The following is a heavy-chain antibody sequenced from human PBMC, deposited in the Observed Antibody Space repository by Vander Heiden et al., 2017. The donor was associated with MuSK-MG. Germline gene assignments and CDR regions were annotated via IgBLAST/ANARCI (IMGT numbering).Heavy chain of an antibody. CDR3: ATYCLSTSCYTRFDY. D-gene: IGHD2-2*02. V-gene: IGHV3-7*01. CDR1: GFTLGNYW. Sequence: EVQLVESGGGLVQPGGSLRLSCAASGFTLGNYWMSGVRQAPGKGLEWVANIKEDGRETVYVASVRGRFAISRDNAQNSLFLQMNSLRAEDTAVYYCATYCLSTSCYTRFDYWGQGTLVTVSS. J-gene: IGHJ4*02. CDR2: IKEDGRET.